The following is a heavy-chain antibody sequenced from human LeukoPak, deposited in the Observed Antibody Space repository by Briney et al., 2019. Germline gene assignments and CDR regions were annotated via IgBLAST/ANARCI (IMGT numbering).Heavy chain of an antibody. Sequence: PGGSLRLSCAASGFILSSYWMHWVRQAPGKGLVWVSSINSDGRSTNYADSAKGRFTISRDNAKNTLYLQMNSLRAEDSAMYYCARRQDYGDNWGQGTLVTVSS. J-gene: IGHJ4*02. CDR2: INSDGRST. V-gene: IGHV3-74*01. CDR1: GFILSSYW. CDR3: ARRQDYGDN.